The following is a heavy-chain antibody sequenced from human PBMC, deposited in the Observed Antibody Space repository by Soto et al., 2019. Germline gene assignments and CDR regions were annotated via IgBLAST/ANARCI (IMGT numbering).Heavy chain of an antibody. D-gene: IGHD6-19*01. CDR1: GFSLGDYR. V-gene: IGHV3-7*01. CDR3: VRTGLGWYNWFDP. CDR2: IFEGGGDK. Sequence: EEQLGESGGGLVQPGGSLRLSFVASGFSLGDYRMTWVRQAPGRWLECLASIFEGGGDKYYVESVKGRFTISRANAKHSLYLQMNILRDDCTAMYSCVRTGLGWYNWFDPWGQGTLVTVSS. J-gene: IGHJ5*02.